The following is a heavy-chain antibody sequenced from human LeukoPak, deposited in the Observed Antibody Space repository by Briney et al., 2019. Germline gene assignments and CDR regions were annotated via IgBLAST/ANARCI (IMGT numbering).Heavy chain of an antibody. D-gene: IGHD3-16*01. CDR2: ISSSSSYI. V-gene: IGHV3-21*01. Sequence: GGSLRLSCAASGFTFSSYSMNWVRQAPGKGLEWVSSISSSSSYIYYADSVKGRFTTSRDNAKNSLYLQMNSLRAEDTAVYYCARDRRGLGDYWGQGTLVTVSS. J-gene: IGHJ4*02. CDR3: ARDRRGLGDY. CDR1: GFTFSSYS.